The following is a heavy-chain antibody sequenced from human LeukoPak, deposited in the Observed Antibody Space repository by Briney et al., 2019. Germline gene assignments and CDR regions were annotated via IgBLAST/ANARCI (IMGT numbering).Heavy chain of an antibody. D-gene: IGHD3-22*01. V-gene: IGHV5-51*01. J-gene: IGHJ3*02. Sequence: GGSLKISCQGSGYNFTSYWIGWVRQLPGKGLEWMGIIYPGDSDTRYSPSFQGQVTISADKSISTAYLQWSSLKASDTAMYYCARLYDSSGEVEDAFDIWGQGTMVTVSS. CDR2: IYPGDSDT. CDR3: ARLYDSSGEVEDAFDI. CDR1: GYNFTSYW.